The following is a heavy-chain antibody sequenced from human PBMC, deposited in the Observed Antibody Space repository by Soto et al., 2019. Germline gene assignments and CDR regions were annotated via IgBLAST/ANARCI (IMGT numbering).Heavy chain of an antibody. CDR3: ARGAYSGYTFPFDY. CDR2: IWYDGTNK. Sequence: QVQLVESGGGVVQPGRSLRLSCAVSGFTFSSYGMHWVRQAPGKGLEWVAVIWYDGTNKYYADSVKGRFTISRDNSKNTLYLQMNSLRAEDTAVYYCARGAYSGYTFPFDYWGQGTLVTVSP. D-gene: IGHD5-12*01. J-gene: IGHJ4*02. CDR1: GFTFSSYG. V-gene: IGHV3-33*01.